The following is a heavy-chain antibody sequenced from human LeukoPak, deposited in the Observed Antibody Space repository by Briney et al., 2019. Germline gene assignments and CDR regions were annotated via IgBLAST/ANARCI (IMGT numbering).Heavy chain of an antibody. CDR2: IDPSDSYT. D-gene: IGHD2-15*01. CDR1: GYSFTNYW. CDR3: ARRGYCSGGSCYAGDY. J-gene: IGHJ4*02. V-gene: IGHV5-10-1*01. Sequence: GESLKISCKGSGYSFTNYWIGWVRQMPGKGLEWMGRIDPSDSYTNYSPSFQGHVTISADKSISTAYLQWSSLKASDTAMYYCARRGYCSGGSCYAGDYWGQGTLVTVSS.